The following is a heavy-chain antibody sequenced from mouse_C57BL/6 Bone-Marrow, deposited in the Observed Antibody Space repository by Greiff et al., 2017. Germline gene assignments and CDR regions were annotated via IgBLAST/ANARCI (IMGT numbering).Heavy chain of an antibody. D-gene: IGHD2-2*01. CDR1: GYTFTSYW. V-gene: IGHV1-61*01. CDR3: ARSMVTTTPSAY. CDR2: IYPSDSET. J-gene: IGHJ3*01. Sequence: QVQLQQPGAELVRPGSSVKLSCKASGYTFTSYWMDLVKQRPGQGLEWIGNIYPSDSETHYNQKFKDKATLPVDKSSSTAYMQLSSLTSEDSAVYYCARSMVTTTPSAYWGQGTLVTVSA.